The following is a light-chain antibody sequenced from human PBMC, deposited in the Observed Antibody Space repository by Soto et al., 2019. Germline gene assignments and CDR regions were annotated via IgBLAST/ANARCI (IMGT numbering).Light chain of an antibody. V-gene: IGKV1-6*01. J-gene: IGKJ1*01. CDR1: QGIRND. CDR2: AAS. Sequence: AIQMTQSPSSLSASVGDRVTITCRASQGIRNDLGWYQQKPGKVPKLLIYAASSLQSGVPSRFSGSGSGTDFTLTISSLQAEDFATYCCLQDYNYPRTFGQGTKVDIK. CDR3: LQDYNYPRT.